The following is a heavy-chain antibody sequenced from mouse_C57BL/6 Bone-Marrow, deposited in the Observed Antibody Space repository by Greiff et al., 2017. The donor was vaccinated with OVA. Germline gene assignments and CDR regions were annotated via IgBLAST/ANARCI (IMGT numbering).Heavy chain of an antibody. D-gene: IGHD2-4*01. Sequence: QVQLQQSGAELARPGASVKLSCKASGYTFTSYGISWVKQRTGQGLEWIGEIYPRSGNTYYNEKFKGKATLTADKSSSTAYMQLSSLTSEDSAVYYCARGDYDFYWYFDVWGTGTTVTVSS. CDR3: ARGDYDFYWYFDV. J-gene: IGHJ1*03. CDR2: IYPRSGNT. CDR1: GYTFTSYG. V-gene: IGHV1-81*01.